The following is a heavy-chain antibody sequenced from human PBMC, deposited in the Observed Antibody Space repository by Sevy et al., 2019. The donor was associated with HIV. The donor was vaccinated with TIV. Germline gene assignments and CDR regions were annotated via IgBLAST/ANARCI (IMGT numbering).Heavy chain of an antibody. Sequence: SETLSLTCTVSGDSITNGDYYWTWIRQHPGKGLEWIGYIYYTGSTYYNPSLESRLTISIDTSKNQFSLRLTSVTAADTAMYCCASGDTVLPTGGFDLWGRGTLVTVSS. CDR1: GDSITNGDYY. D-gene: IGHD2-8*02. CDR3: ASGDTVLPTGGFDL. CDR2: IYYTGST. J-gene: IGHJ2*01. V-gene: IGHV4-31*03.